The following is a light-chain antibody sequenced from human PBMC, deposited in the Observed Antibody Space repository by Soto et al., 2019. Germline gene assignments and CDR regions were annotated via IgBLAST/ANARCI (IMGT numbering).Light chain of an antibody. J-gene: IGKJ1*01. Sequence: IVFTQAPSTLSLSPGARAPLSCRASQSVSSYLAWYQQKPGQAPRLLIYGASTRATGIPARFSGSGSGTDFSLPISRLEPEDFVVYDGQQYDNTPPWTFGQGTKVDIK. V-gene: IGKV3-20*01. CDR3: QQYDNTPPWT. CDR1: QSVSSY. CDR2: GAS.